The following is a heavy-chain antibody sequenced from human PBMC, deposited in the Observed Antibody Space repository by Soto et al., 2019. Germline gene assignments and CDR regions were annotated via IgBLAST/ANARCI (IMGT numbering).Heavy chain of an antibody. CDR2: INGANGNT. J-gene: IGHJ6*04. D-gene: IGHD2-21*02. V-gene: IGHV1-3*01. CDR3: ARGKGMEKQDCYPGMDV. CDR1: RYRFGSCS. Sequence: KECRYRFGSCSLCSVRQAHGQGLEWMGWINGANGNTRYSQKFKDRVSISRDTPASTGYMELSSLRSEDTAVYYCARGKGMEKQDCYPGMDVRGTRTSVTV.